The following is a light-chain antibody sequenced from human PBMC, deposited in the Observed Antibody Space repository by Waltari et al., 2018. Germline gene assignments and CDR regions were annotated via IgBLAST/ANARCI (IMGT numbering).Light chain of an antibody. V-gene: IGLV1-51*02. J-gene: IGLJ7*01. CDR2: ENT. CDR3: GTWDSSLSGAV. Sequence: QSVLTQPPSVSAAPGQRVTIPCPGGSHNIGNNYVSWYRQFPGTAPKLPIYENTERPSGIPGRFSGSKSGTSATLDITGLQAGDEADYYCGTWDSSLSGAVFGGGTHLTVL. CDR1: SHNIGNNY.